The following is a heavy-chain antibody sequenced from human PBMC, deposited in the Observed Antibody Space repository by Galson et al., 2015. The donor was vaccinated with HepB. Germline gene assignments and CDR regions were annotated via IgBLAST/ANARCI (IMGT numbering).Heavy chain of an antibody. J-gene: IGHJ1*01. V-gene: IGHV3-23*01. CDR2: IVDRGDST. Sequence: SLRLSCAASGFTFSSYAMSWVRQAPGKGLEWVSTIVDRGDSTYDADSVKGRSTISRDNSKNTLYLQMNSLRAEDTAVYYCADMVRGRNGEYFRHWGQGTQVTVSS. CDR1: GFTFSSYA. CDR3: ADMVRGRNGEYFRH. D-gene: IGHD3-10*01.